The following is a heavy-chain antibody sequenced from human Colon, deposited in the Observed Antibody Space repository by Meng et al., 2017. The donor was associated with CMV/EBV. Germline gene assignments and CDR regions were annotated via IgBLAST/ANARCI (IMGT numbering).Heavy chain of an antibody. CDR3: ARGRPNWSGVLDY. CDR1: GYTFTSHG. V-gene: IGHV1-18*01. Sequence: QVQLVQSGAEVKEPGASVLGSCRSSGYTFTSHGINWVRQAPGQGLEWMGWISGSTGYTNRAQKFQGRVTMTTDTSTSTAYLALTSLTSNDTAVYYCARGRPNWSGVLDYWGQGTLVTVSS. D-gene: IGHD1-1*01. CDR2: ISGSTGYT. J-gene: IGHJ4*02.